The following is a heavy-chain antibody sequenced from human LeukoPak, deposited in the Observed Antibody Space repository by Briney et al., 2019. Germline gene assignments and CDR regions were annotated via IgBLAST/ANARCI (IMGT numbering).Heavy chain of an antibody. CDR2: IKGDGIST. Sequence: GRSLRLSCAASGFTFSSNWMHWVRHAPGQGLVWVSRIKGDGISTNYADSVKGRFTISRDIAKNTLYLQMNSLRAEDTGVYYCAKDHYWSIDYWGRGTLVTVSS. CDR3: AKDHYWSIDY. V-gene: IGHV3-74*01. D-gene: IGHD3-3*01. CDR1: GFTFSSNW. J-gene: IGHJ4*02.